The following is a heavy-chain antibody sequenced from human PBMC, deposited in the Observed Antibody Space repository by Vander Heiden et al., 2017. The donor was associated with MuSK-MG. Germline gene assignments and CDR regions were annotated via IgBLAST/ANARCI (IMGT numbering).Heavy chain of an antibody. D-gene: IGHD6-13*01. Sequence: EVQLLESGGGLVQPGGSLRLSCAASGFTFSNYAMSWVRQAPGKGLEWVAAISGSGVSTYYADSVKGRFTISRDNSKNTLHLQMNSLRAEDTAVYYCAKFTRIGVAGTGANFDYWGQGTPVTVSS. J-gene: IGHJ4*02. CDR3: AKFTRIGVAGTGANFDY. CDR2: ISGSGVST. V-gene: IGHV3-23*01. CDR1: GFTFSNYA.